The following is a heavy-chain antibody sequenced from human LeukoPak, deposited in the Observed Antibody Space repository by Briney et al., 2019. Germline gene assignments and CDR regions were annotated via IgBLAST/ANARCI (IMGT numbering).Heavy chain of an antibody. J-gene: IGHJ3*02. Sequence: PGGSLRLSCAASGFTFSSYDMHWVRQATGKGLEWVSAIGTAGDTYYPGSVGGRFTISRENAKNSLYLQMNSLRAGDTAVYYCARAKSGYYDSSGDDAFDIWGQGTMVTVSS. D-gene: IGHD3-22*01. V-gene: IGHV3-13*01. CDR3: ARAKSGYYDSSGDDAFDI. CDR1: GFTFSSYD. CDR2: IGTAGDT.